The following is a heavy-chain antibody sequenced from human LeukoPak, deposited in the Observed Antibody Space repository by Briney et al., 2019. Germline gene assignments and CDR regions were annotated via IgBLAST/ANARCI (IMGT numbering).Heavy chain of an antibody. D-gene: IGHD3-10*01. CDR3: ARRPLYGSGSYYTPYFDY. CDR1: GYSFTSYW. CDR2: IDPSDSYT. J-gene: IGHJ4*02. V-gene: IGHV5-10-1*01. Sequence: GESLKISCKGSGYSFTSYWISWLRQMPGKGLEWMGRIDPSDSYTNYSPSFQGHVTISADKSISTAYLQWSSLKASDTAMYYCARRPLYGSGSYYTPYFDYWGQGTLVTVSS.